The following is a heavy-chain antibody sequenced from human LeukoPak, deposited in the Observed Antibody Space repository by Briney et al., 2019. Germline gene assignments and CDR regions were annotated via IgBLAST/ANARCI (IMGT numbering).Heavy chain of an antibody. CDR2: IQYDGTER. CDR3: VKDVLFAVGDTFDI. Sequence: PGGSLRLSCAASRFTFSRHGMHWVRQAPGKGLEWVAFIQYDGTERLYADSVKGRFAISRDNSKNTLYLQMNSLRVEDTAVYYCVKDVLFAVGDTFDIWGQGTKVTVS. CDR1: RFTFSRHG. D-gene: IGHD3-10*02. J-gene: IGHJ3*02. V-gene: IGHV3-30*02.